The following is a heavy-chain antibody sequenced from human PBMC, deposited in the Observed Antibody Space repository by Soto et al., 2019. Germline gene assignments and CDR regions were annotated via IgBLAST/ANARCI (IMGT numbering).Heavy chain of an antibody. CDR1: GYTFTTYG. Sequence: QVQLVQSGPEVKKPGASVKVSCKTSGYTFTTYGISWVRQAPGQGLEWMGWITVDSGATNYAQKYQGRVTMTTDTSTTTAYMELRSLRSDDTAVYYCARDRDGYTYGFNYWVQGTPVTVSS. CDR2: ITVDSGAT. V-gene: IGHV1-18*01. D-gene: IGHD5-12*01. CDR3: ARDRDGYTYGFNY. J-gene: IGHJ4*02.